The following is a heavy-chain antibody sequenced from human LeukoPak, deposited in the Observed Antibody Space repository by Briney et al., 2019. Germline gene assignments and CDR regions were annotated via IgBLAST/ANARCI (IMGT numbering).Heavy chain of an antibody. J-gene: IGHJ6*02. CDR2: IYYTGRT. CDR1: GASISNYY. Sequence: PSETLSLTCTVSGASISNYYWSWIRQPPGKGLEWIGYIYYTGRTNFNPSLKSRVTMSVDTSKNQLSLKLSSVTAADTAVYYCARDIGSGPVDVWGQGTTASVSS. D-gene: IGHD3-10*01. CDR3: ARDIGSGPVDV. V-gene: IGHV4-59*01.